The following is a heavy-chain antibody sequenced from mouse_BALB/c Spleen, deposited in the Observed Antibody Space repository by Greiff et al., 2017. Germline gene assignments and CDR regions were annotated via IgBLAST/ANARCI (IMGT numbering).Heavy chain of an antibody. V-gene: IGHV14-3*02. CDR3: ARYPIGGY. D-gene: IGHD3-1*01. CDR1: GFNIKDTY. J-gene: IGHJ2*01. Sequence: VQLQQSGAELVKPGASVTLSCTASGFNIKDTYMHWVKQRPEQGLEWIGRIDPANGNTKYDPKFQGKATITADTSANTAYLQLSSLTSEDTAVYYCARYPIGGYWGQGTTLTVSS. CDR2: IDPANGNT.